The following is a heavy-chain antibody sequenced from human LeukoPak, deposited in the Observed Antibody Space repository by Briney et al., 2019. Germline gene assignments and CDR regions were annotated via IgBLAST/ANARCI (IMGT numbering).Heavy chain of an antibody. D-gene: IGHD3-22*01. CDR2: INWNGGST. V-gene: IGHV3-20*04. CDR3: ARDRYYYDSSGYYYVDY. Sequence: RPGGSLRLSCAVSGFTFDDYGMSWVHQAPGKGLEWVSGINWNGGSTGYADSVKGRFTISRDNAKNSLYLQMNSLRAEDTALYYCARDRYYYDSSGYYYVDYWGQGTLVTVSS. CDR1: GFTFDDYG. J-gene: IGHJ4*02.